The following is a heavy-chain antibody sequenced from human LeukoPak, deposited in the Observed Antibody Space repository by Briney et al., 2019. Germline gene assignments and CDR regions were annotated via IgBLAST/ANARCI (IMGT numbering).Heavy chain of an antibody. CDR1: GSTFSDYY. J-gene: IGHJ5*02. Sequence: GGSLRLSCAASGSTFSDYYMSWIRQAPGKGLEWVSYISSSGSTTYYADSVKGRFTISRDNAKNSLYLQMNSLRAEDTAVYYCARPYQLPKSHWFDPWGQGTLVTVSS. CDR2: ISSSGSTT. D-gene: IGHD2-2*01. CDR3: ARPYQLPKSHWFDP. V-gene: IGHV3-11*01.